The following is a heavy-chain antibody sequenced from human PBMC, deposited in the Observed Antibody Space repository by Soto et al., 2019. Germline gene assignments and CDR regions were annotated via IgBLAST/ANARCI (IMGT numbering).Heavy chain of an antibody. Sequence: SETLSLTCTVSGGSISSGGYYWSWTRQHPGKGLEWIGYIYYSGSTYYNPSLKSRVTISVDTSKNQFSLKLSSVTAADTAVYYCARACITMVRGVISAPNYYYYGMDVWGQGTTVTVSS. CDR3: ARACITMVRGVISAPNYYYYGMDV. V-gene: IGHV4-31*03. CDR2: IYYSGST. J-gene: IGHJ6*02. D-gene: IGHD3-10*01. CDR1: GGSISSGGYY.